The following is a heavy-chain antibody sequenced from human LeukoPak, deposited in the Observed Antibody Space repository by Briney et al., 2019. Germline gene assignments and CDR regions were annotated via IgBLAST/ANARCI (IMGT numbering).Heavy chain of an antibody. CDR2: INHSGST. CDR1: GGSFSGYY. D-gene: IGHD3-10*01. Sequence: SETLSLTCAVYGGSFSGYYWSWIRQPPGKGLERIGEINHSGSTNYNPSLKSRVTISVDTSKNQFSLKLSSVTAADTAVYYCASISSGSYYNTFDIWGQGTMVTVSS. V-gene: IGHV4-34*01. CDR3: ASISSGSYYNTFDI. J-gene: IGHJ3*02.